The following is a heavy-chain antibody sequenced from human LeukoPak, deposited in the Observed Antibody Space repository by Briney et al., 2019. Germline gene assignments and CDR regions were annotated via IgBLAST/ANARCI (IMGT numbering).Heavy chain of an antibody. J-gene: IGHJ4*02. Sequence: GASVKVSCKASGYTFTGYYMHWVRQAPGQGLEWMGWINPNSGGTNYAQKFQGRVTMTRDTSISTAYMELSRLRSDDTAVYYCARDRSPRHYYDTSDYHGAAHYWGQGTLVTVSS. D-gene: IGHD3-22*01. CDR3: ARDRSPRHYYDTSDYHGAAHY. CDR1: GYTFTGYY. V-gene: IGHV1-2*02. CDR2: INPNSGGT.